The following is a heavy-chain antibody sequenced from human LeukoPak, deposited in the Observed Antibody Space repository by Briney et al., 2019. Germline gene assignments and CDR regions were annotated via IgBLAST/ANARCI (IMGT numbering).Heavy chain of an antibody. V-gene: IGHV3-48*01. J-gene: IGHJ4*02. CDR3: ARGSSIDYVWGTYRQFDY. Sequence: GGSLRLSCAASGFTFSSYWMNWVRQAPGKGLEWLSYISSSHSTIYSADSVKGRFTISRDNAKNSLYLQMNSLRAEDTAVYYCARGSSIDYVWGTYRQFDYWGQGTLVTVSS. D-gene: IGHD3-16*02. CDR2: ISSSHSTI. CDR1: GFTFSSYW.